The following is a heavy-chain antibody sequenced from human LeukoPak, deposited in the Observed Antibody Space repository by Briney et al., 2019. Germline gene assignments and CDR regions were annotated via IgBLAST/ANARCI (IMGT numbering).Heavy chain of an antibody. CDR3: ARDHYYDSSGHAEFDY. D-gene: IGHD3-22*01. V-gene: IGHV1-2*06. CDR1: GYTFTGYY. CDR2: INPNSGGT. J-gene: IGHJ4*02. Sequence: ASVKVSCKASGYTFTGYYMHWVRQAPGQGLERMGRINPNSGGTNYAQKFQGRVTMTRDTSISTAYMELSRLRSDDTAVYYCARDHYYDSSGHAEFDYWGQGTLVTVSS.